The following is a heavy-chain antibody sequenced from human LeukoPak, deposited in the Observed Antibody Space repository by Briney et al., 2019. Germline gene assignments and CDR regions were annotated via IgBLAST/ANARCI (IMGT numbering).Heavy chain of an antibody. D-gene: IGHD1-26*01. J-gene: IGHJ4*02. V-gene: IGHV4-4*09. CDR3: AAGPWELDF. CDR1: GVSINTYY. CDR2: IYNGGNT. Sequence: SETLSLTCTVSGVSINTYYASWIRQAPGKGLEFIGFIYNGGNTNYHPSLKSRATISVDTSNNQFSLRLTSVTAADTAMYYCAAGPWELDFWGQGTLVTVSS.